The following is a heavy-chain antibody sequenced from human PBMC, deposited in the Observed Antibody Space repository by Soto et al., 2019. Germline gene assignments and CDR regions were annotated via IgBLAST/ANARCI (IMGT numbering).Heavy chain of an antibody. D-gene: IGHD3-22*01. CDR2: INAGNGNT. CDR1: GYTFTSYA. V-gene: IGHV1-3*01. Sequence: ASVKVSCKASGYTFTSYAMHWVRQAPGQRLEWMGWINAGNGNTKYSQKFQGRFTISRDNGKNSLYLQMNSLRAEDTAVYYCARGDYHDISGPFSDAFDIWGQGTMVTVSS. CDR3: ARGDYHDISGPFSDAFDI. J-gene: IGHJ3*02.